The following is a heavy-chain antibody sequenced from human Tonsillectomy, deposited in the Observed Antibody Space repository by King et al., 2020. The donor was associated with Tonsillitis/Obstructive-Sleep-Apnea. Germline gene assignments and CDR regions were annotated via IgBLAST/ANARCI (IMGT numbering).Heavy chain of an antibody. Sequence: VQLVESGGGLVQPGGSLRLSCSASGFTFSSYEMNWVRQAPGKGLEWVSYISSSGSTIYYADSVKGRFTISRDNAKNSLYLQMNSLRAEDTAVYYCASGLVRGVIITAVCDYWGQGTLVTVSS. V-gene: IGHV3-48*03. J-gene: IGHJ4*02. D-gene: IGHD3-10*01. CDR2: ISSSGSTI. CDR3: ASGLVRGVIITAVCDY. CDR1: GFTFSSYE.